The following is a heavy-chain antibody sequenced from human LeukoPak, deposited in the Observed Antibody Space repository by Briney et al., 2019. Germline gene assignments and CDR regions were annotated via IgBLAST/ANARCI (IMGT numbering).Heavy chain of an antibody. D-gene: IGHD2-2*01. CDR2: INSDGSST. CDR1: GFTFSSYW. CDR3: AREGCSSTSCYANWFDP. J-gene: IGHJ5*02. Sequence: GGSLRLSCAASGFTFSSYWMHWVRQAPGKGLVWVSRINSDGSSTSYADSVKGRFTISRDNAKNTLYLQMNSLRAEDTAVYYCAREGCSSTSCYANWFDPWGQGTLVTVSS. V-gene: IGHV3-74*01.